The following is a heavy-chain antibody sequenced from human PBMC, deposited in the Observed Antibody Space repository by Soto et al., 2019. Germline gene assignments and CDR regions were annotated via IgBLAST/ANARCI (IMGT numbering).Heavy chain of an antibody. CDR3: AKDVSVSGPDVFDF. J-gene: IGHJ3*01. CDR1: GFTFDDYA. V-gene: IGHV3-9*01. Sequence: GGSLRLSCVGSGFTFDDYAMHWVRQAPGKGLEWVSGISWNSRFVGYADSVKGRFAISRDNGKNSLYLQMNALRPDDTARYFCAKDVSVSGPDVFDFWGQGTMVTVSS. D-gene: IGHD2-8*01. CDR2: ISWNSRFV.